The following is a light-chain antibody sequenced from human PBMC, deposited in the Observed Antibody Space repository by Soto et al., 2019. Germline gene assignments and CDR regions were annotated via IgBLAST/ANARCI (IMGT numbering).Light chain of an antibody. Sequence: DIPMTQSPSTLSASVGDRVTITCRASQSINSWLAWYQQKPGKAPKLLIYKASSLESGVPSRFSGSGSGTEFTLTISSLQPDDFATYYCQQYNSYPITFGHGTRLEIK. CDR1: QSINSW. V-gene: IGKV1-5*03. CDR3: QQYNSYPIT. J-gene: IGKJ5*01. CDR2: KAS.